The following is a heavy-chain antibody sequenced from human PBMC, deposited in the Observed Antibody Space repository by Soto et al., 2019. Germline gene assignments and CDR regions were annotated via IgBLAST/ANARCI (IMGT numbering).Heavy chain of an antibody. J-gene: IGHJ3*02. D-gene: IGHD3-10*02. CDR2: INPDSGGT. Sequence: ASVKVSCKASGYTFTDYYMHWVRQAPGQGLEWMGWINPDSGGTNYAQKFQGRVTMTRGTSISTGYLQLSRLRSDDTAVYYCATLYYDVDNPEAFDIWGQGTTVTVSS. CDR1: GYTFTDYY. CDR3: ATLYYDVDNPEAFDI. V-gene: IGHV1-2*02.